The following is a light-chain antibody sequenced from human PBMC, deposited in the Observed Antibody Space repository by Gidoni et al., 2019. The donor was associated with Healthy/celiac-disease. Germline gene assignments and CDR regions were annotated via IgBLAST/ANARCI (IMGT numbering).Light chain of an antibody. Sequence: EIVLTQFPATLSLSPGERATLSCRASQSVSSYLAWYQQKPGQAPRLLIYDASNRATGIPARFSGSVSGTDFTLTISRLEPEDFAVYYCQQRSNWPQYTFGQGTKLEIK. CDR1: QSVSSY. V-gene: IGKV3-11*01. CDR2: DAS. CDR3: QQRSNWPQYT. J-gene: IGKJ2*01.